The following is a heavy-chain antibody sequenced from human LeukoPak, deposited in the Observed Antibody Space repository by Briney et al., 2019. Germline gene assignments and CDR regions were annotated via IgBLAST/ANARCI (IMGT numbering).Heavy chain of an antibody. Sequence: ASVKVSCKASGYTFTGYYMHWVRQAPGQGLEWMGWINPNSGGTNYAQNFQGRVTMTRDTSIGTAYMELSRLRSDDTALYYCARVPSFSWYAANFDYWGQGTLVTVSS. CDR2: INPNSGGT. V-gene: IGHV1-2*02. D-gene: IGHD6-13*01. J-gene: IGHJ4*02. CDR3: ARVPSFSWYAANFDY. CDR1: GYTFTGYY.